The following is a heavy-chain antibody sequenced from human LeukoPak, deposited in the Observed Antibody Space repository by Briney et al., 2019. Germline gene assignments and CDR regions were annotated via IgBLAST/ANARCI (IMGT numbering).Heavy chain of an antibody. Sequence: SETLTLTCTVSGGSISSYYWSWIRQPAGKGLEWIGRIYTSGSTSYNPSLKSRVTMSVDTSKIQFSLKLSSVTAADTAVYYCARERYYYDSSGYTYWYFDLWGRGTLVTVSS. CDR2: IYTSGST. V-gene: IGHV4-4*07. J-gene: IGHJ2*01. CDR1: GGSISSYY. D-gene: IGHD3-22*01. CDR3: ARERYYYDSSGYTYWYFDL.